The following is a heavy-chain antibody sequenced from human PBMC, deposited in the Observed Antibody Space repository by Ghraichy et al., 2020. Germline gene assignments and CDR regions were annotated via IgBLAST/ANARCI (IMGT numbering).Heavy chain of an antibody. D-gene: IGHD6-19*01. CDR1: GGSISSYY. Sequence: SQTLSLTCTVSGGSISSYYWSWIRQPPGKGLEWIGYIYYSGSTNYNPSLKSRVTISVDTSKNQFSLKLSSVTAADTAVYYCARGLYSSGWSFDYWGQGTLVTVSS. CDR3: ARGLYSSGWSFDY. J-gene: IGHJ4*02. CDR2: IYYSGST. V-gene: IGHV4-59*01.